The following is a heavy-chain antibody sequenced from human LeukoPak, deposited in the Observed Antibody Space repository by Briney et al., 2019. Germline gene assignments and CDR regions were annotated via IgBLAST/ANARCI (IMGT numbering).Heavy chain of an antibody. D-gene: IGHD3-10*01. V-gene: IGHV3-48*01. CDR3: ATTPPHYGSGSYYSDY. CDR2: ISSSSSTI. Sequence: GGSLRLSCAASGFTFSSYSMNWVRQAPGKGLEWVSYISSSSSTIYYADSVKGRFTISRDNAKNSLYLQMNSLRAEDTAVYYCATTPPHYGSGSYYSDYWGQGTLVTVSS. J-gene: IGHJ4*02. CDR1: GFTFSSYS.